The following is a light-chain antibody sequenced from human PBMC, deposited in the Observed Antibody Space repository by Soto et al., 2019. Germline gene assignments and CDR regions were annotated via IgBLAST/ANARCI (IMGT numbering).Light chain of an antibody. CDR2: GSS. J-gene: IGKJ3*01. V-gene: IGKV3-15*01. Sequence: EIVLTQSPATLSVSPGEKATLSCRASQSIADYVIWYHQRPGQAPRVLMHGSSTRAAGVPARFSGSGSGTEFTLTLSNLESEDSGIYYCQHYHRWPPFTFGPGTKVQI. CDR1: QSIADY. CDR3: QHYHRWPPFT.